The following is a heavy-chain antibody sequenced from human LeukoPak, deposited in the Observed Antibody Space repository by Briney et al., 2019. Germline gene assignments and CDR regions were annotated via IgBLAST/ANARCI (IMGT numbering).Heavy chain of an antibody. V-gene: IGHV3-11*06. J-gene: IGHJ4*02. CDR3: ARDSRSGWSDY. CDR2: IRSSRSNT. Sequence: GGSLTLSCAASGFTFSDYYMRWIRQARGRGREWVSYIRSSRSNTDYADPVRGRFTISRDNAKNSLFLQMSSLRAEDTAVYYCARDSRSGWSDYWGQGTLVTVSS. CDR1: GFTFSDYY. D-gene: IGHD6-19*01.